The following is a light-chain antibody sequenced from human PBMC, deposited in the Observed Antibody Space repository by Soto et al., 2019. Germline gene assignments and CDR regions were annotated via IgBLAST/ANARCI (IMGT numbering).Light chain of an antibody. J-gene: IGKJ1*01. CDR3: QQYGSAPTT. Sequence: EIVLTQSPGTLSLSPGERATLSCRASQSVSSSYLAWYQQKPGQAHRLLIYGASSRATGIPDGFSGSGSGTDITLTISRLEPEDFAVYYCQQYGSAPTTFGQGTNVEIK. CDR2: GAS. CDR1: QSVSSSY. V-gene: IGKV3-20*01.